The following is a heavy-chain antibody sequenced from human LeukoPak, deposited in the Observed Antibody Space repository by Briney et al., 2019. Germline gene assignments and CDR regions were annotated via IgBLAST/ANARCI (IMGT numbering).Heavy chain of an antibody. Sequence: SETLSLTCAVYGGSFSGYYWSWIRQPPGKGLEWIGEIKHSGSTNYNPSLKSRVTISVDTSKNQFSLKLSSVTAADTAVYYCARGAVLRYFDWLHRYYYGMDVWGQGTTVTVSS. D-gene: IGHD3-9*01. V-gene: IGHV4-34*01. J-gene: IGHJ6*02. CDR3: ARGAVLRYFDWLHRYYYGMDV. CDR2: IKHSGST. CDR1: GGSFSGYY.